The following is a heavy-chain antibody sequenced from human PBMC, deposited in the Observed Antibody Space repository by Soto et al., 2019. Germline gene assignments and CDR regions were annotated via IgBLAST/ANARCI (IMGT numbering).Heavy chain of an antibody. V-gene: IGHV3-33*01. CDR1: GFTFSNYD. Sequence: RLSCSASGFTFSNYDMHLVLHAPGTGLAWVAVIWYDGRNKYYADSVEGRFTISRDNSKNTLYLQMNSLRAEDTAVYYCARDLRAGYFDYWGQGALVTVSS. CDR2: IWYDGRNK. D-gene: IGHD6-19*01. J-gene: IGHJ4*02. CDR3: ARDLRAGYFDY.